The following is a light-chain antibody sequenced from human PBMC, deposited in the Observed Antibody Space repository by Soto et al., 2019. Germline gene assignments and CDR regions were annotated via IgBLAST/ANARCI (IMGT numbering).Light chain of an antibody. V-gene: IGKV1-5*01. J-gene: IGKJ1*01. Sequence: DIQMTQSPSTLSASVVDRVTITCLASQTINSWLAWYQQKPGKAPKVLIFDASSLKTGVPSRFSGSGSGTEFTLTISSLQPDDFATYYCQHYNSYSEAFGQGTKVDIK. CDR2: DAS. CDR1: QTINSW. CDR3: QHYNSYSEA.